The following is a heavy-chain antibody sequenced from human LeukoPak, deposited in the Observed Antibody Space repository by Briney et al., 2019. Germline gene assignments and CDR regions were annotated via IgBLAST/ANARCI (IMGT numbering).Heavy chain of an antibody. CDR1: GYTFTSYS. V-gene: IGHV1-18*01. CDR3: ARDTCSGGSCYLGNY. J-gene: IGHJ4*02. Sequence: ASVKVSCKASGYTFTSYSISWVRQAPGHGLEWMGWISTYNGNTNYAQKLQGRVTMTTDTSTSTAYMELRSLRSDDTVVYYCARDTCSGGSCYLGNYWGQGTLVTVSS. CDR2: ISTYNGNT. D-gene: IGHD2-15*01.